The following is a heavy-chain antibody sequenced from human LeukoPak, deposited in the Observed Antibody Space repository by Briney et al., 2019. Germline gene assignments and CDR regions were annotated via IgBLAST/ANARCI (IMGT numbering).Heavy chain of an antibody. D-gene: IGHD2-8*02. J-gene: IGHJ4*02. CDR3: ARTTGHFDY. V-gene: IGHV6-1*01. CDR1: GDSVSSKSAA. CDR2: TYYRSKWYN. Sequence: SQTLSLTCAISGDSVSSKSAAWNWIRQSPSRGLEWLERTYYRSKWYNEYAVSLKGRLTINPDTSKNHFSLQPTSVAPEDTAVYYCARTTGHFDYWGQGTLVTVSS.